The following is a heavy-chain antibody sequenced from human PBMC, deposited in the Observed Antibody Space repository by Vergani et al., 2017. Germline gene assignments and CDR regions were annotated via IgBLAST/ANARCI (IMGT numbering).Heavy chain of an antibody. CDR1: VFTFDDYA. CDR3: AKELPSKEYYYDSSGYQGYGMDV. CDR2: ISLNSFSI. D-gene: IGHD3-22*01. V-gene: IGHV3-9*01. J-gene: IGHJ6*02. Sequence: EVQLVESGGGFLQPGRSLRLSCAASVFTFDDYAMHWVRQSPGKGLEWVSGISLNSFSIGYADSVKVRFTISRDNAKNSLYLQMNSLRAEDKELYYCAKELPSKEYYYDSSGYQGYGMDVWGQGKTVTVSS.